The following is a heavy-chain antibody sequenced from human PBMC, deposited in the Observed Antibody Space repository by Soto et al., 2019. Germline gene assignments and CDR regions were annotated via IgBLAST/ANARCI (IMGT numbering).Heavy chain of an antibody. CDR3: ARDHGGLAY. Sequence: PSQTLSLTCAISGDSVSSNSVAWNWIRQSPSRGLEWLGRTYYRSKWYTEYAVSVKSRITIDPDASKNQFSLQLNSVTPDDTAVYYCARDHGGLAYWGQGTLVTVSS. CDR2: TYYRSKWYT. V-gene: IGHV6-1*01. CDR1: GDSVSSNSVA. D-gene: IGHD3-16*01. J-gene: IGHJ4*02.